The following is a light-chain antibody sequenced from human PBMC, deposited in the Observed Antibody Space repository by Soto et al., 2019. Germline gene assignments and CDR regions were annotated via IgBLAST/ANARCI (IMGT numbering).Light chain of an antibody. CDR1: NSNIGSNT. CDR2: SNS. V-gene: IGLV1-44*01. CDR3: AAWDDSLNAYV. Sequence: QSVRTQPPSESGTPGQGVTISCSGSNSNIGSNTVNWYQQLPGTAPKLLIYSNSQRPSGVPDRFSGSKSGTSASLAISGLHSEDEADYYCAAWDDSLNAYVFGTGTKVTVL. J-gene: IGLJ1*01.